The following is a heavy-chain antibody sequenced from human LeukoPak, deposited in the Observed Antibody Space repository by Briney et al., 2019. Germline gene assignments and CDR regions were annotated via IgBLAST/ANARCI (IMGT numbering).Heavy chain of an antibody. Sequence: PSQTLSLTCTVSGGSISSGDYYWSWIRQPPGKGLEWIGYIYYSGSTYYNPSLKSRVTISVDTSKNQFSLKLSSVTAADTAVYYCASLYCSSTSCPDYWGQGTLVTVSS. J-gene: IGHJ4*02. V-gene: IGHV4-30-4*08. CDR3: ASLYCSSTSCPDY. CDR1: GGSISSGDYY. D-gene: IGHD2-2*01. CDR2: IYYSGST.